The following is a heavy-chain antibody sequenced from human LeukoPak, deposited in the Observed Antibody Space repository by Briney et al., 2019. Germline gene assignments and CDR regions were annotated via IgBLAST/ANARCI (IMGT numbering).Heavy chain of an antibody. V-gene: IGHV4-59*08. CDR3: ARHMTTVTTTDY. CDR2: FFYSGST. Sequence: SETLSLTCTVSGGSISSYYWSWIRQPPGKGLEWLGSFFYSGSTNYKPSLKSRVTISVDTSKNQFSLKLSSVTAADTAVYYCARHMTTVTTTDYWGQGTLVTVSS. CDR1: GGSISSYY. J-gene: IGHJ4*02. D-gene: IGHD4-17*01.